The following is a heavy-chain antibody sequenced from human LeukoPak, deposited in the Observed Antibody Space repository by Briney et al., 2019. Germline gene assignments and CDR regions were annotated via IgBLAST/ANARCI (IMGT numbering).Heavy chain of an antibody. Sequence: GGSLRLSCAASGFTVSSNYMSWVRQAPGKGLEWVSIIYSGGSTYYADSVKGRFTISRDNSKNTLYLQMTSLRAEDTAVYYCAREYCSSTSCRSDAFDIWGQGTMVTVSS. V-gene: IGHV3-53*01. D-gene: IGHD2-2*01. CDR3: AREYCSSTSCRSDAFDI. CDR1: GFTVSSNY. CDR2: IYSGGST. J-gene: IGHJ3*02.